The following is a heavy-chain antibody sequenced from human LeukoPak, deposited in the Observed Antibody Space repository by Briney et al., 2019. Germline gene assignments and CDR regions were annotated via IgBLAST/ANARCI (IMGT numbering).Heavy chain of an antibody. D-gene: IGHD4-17*01. CDR2: ISSSSSYI. CDR3: ARAEASVTTEYYFDY. J-gene: IGHJ4*02. V-gene: IGHV3-21*01. CDR1: GFTSSSCS. Sequence: GGSLRLSCAASGFTSSSCSMNWVRQAPGKGLEWVSSISSSSSYIYYADSVKGRFTISRDNAKNSLYLQMNSLRAEDTAVYYCARAEASVTTEYYFDYWGQGTLVTVSS.